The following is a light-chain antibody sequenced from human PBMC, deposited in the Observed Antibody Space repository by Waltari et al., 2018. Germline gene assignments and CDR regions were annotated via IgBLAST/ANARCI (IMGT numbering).Light chain of an antibody. CDR2: VAS. J-gene: IGKJ2*01. CDR3: QQSYSLPYT. Sequence: DIQMTQSPSSLSASAEDKVPITCRASQPISYYLNWYQQLPGRAPKPLIHVASSLQTGVPSRFSGSGSGTNFTLTISSLQPEDFATYICQQSYSLPYTFGQGT. V-gene: IGKV1-39*01. CDR1: QPISYY.